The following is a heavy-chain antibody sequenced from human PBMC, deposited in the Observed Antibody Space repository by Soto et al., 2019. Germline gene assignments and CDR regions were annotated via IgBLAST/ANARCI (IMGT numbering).Heavy chain of an antibody. Sequence: TLSLTCTVSGGSISSGGYYWSWIRQHPGKGLEWIGYIYYSGSTYYNPSLKSRVTISVDTSKNQFSLKLSSVTAADTAVYYCASSWELLSNPAFDYWGQGTLVTVSS. CDR3: ASSWELLSNPAFDY. CDR1: GGSISSGGYY. V-gene: IGHV4-31*03. J-gene: IGHJ4*02. D-gene: IGHD1-26*01. CDR2: IYYSGST.